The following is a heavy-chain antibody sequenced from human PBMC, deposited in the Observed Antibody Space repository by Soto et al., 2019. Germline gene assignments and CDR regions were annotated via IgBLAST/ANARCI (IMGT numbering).Heavy chain of an antibody. J-gene: IGHJ6*02. CDR1: GFTFSSYA. V-gene: IGHV3-30-3*01. D-gene: IGHD2-2*01. CDR3: ARVLNTSSWFDYYYYGMDV. CDR2: ISYDGSNK. Sequence: GGSLRLSCAASGFTFSSYAMHWVRQAPGKGLEWVAVISYDGSNKYYADSVKGRFTISRDNSKNTLYLQMNSLRAEDTAVYYCARVLNTSSWFDYYYYGMDVWGQGTTVTVSS.